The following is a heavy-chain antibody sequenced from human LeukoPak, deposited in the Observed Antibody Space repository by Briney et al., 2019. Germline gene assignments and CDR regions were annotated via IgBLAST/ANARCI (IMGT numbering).Heavy chain of an antibody. Sequence: GASVKVSCKASGYTFSDHGVAWLRQAPGQGLEWMGWSGAFNGITNYAVRFLPRLTVTTDTSTSTAYMELRSLTSDDTAIYYCARAIAERNHYYNYLDVWGTGTTVTVSS. J-gene: IGHJ6*03. V-gene: IGHV1-18*04. CDR1: GYTFSDHG. CDR2: SGAFNGIT. D-gene: IGHD6-13*01. CDR3: ARAIAERNHYYNYLDV.